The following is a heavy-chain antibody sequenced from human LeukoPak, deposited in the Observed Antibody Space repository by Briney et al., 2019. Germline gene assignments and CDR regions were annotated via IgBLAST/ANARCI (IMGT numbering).Heavy chain of an antibody. CDR1: GGSISSSSYY. J-gene: IGHJ4*02. D-gene: IGHD1-7*01. CDR2: FTSGGSA. Sequence: SETLSLTCIVPGGSISSSSYYWAWIRQSPGKGLEWIGTFTSGGSAYYNPSLTSRVSISKDTSDNQFSLRLYSVTAADTAVYYCARKQTGTMYDVWGQGTQVTVSS. CDR3: ARKQTGTMYDV. V-gene: IGHV4-39*07.